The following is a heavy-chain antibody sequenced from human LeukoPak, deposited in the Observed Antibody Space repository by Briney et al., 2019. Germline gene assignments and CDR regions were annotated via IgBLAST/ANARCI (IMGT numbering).Heavy chain of an antibody. J-gene: IGHJ3*02. D-gene: IGHD2-15*01. CDR3: AKDKVTGYCSGGSCSRAFDI. CDR2: ISWNSGSI. V-gene: IGHV3-9*01. Sequence: GGSLRLSCAASGFTIDDYAMHWVRQAPGKGLEWVSGISWNSGSIGYADSVKGRFTISRDNAKNSLYLQMNSLRAEDTALYYCAKDKVTGYCSGGSCSRAFDIWGQGTMVTVSS. CDR1: GFTIDDYA.